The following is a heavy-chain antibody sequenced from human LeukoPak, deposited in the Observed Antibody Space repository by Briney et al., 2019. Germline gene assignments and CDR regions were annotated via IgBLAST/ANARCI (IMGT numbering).Heavy chain of an antibody. Sequence: GGSLRLSCAASGFTFGSYMMTWVRQAPGRGLEWVPTISSNGGSTYYADSVKGRFTISRDNSKNTLYLQMSSLRAEDTAIYYCARYCSGASCYSSVDYWGQGTLVPVSS. CDR3: ARYCSGASCYSSVDY. D-gene: IGHD2-15*01. CDR1: GFTFGSYM. CDR2: ISSNGGST. V-gene: IGHV3-23*01. J-gene: IGHJ4*02.